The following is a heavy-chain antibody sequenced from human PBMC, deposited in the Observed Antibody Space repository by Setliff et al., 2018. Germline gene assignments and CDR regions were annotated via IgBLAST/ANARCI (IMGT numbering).Heavy chain of an antibody. CDR1: GGSISSSSYY. CDR3: ARDQVYGSSWYYYYYGMDV. CDR2: IYHSGST. Sequence: PSETLSLTCTVSGGSISSSSYYWGWIRQPPGKGLEWMGEIYHSGSTNYNPSLKSRVTISVDKSKNQFSLKLSSVTAADTAVYYCARDQVYGSSWYYYYYGMDVWGQGTTVTVSS. J-gene: IGHJ6*02. D-gene: IGHD6-13*01. V-gene: IGHV4-39*07.